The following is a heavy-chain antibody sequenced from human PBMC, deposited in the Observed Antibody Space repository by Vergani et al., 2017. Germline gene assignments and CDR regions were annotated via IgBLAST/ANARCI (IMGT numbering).Heavy chain of an antibody. CDR1: GGSFSGYY. J-gene: IGHJ3*02. V-gene: IGHV4-34*01. CDR2: INHSGST. Sequence: QVQLQQWGAGLLKPSETLSLTCAVYGGSFSGYYWSWIRQPPGKGLEWIGEINHSGSTNYNPSLKSRVTISVDTSKNQFSLKLSSVTAADTAVYYCAISSTPEAYYYDSSGTTNAFDIWGQGTMVTVSS. CDR3: AISSTPEAYYYDSSGTTNAFDI. D-gene: IGHD3-22*01.